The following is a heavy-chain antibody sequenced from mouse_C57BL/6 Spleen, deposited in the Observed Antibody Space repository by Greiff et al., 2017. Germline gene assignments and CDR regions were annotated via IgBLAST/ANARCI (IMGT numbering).Heavy chain of an antibody. Sequence: VQLQQSGAELVKPGASVKISCKASGYAFSSYWMNWVKQRPGKGLEWIGQIYPGDGDTNYNGKFKGKATLTADKSSSTAYMQLSSLTSEDSAVYFCARDSYGSSYYFDYWGQGTTLTVSS. CDR2: IYPGDGDT. D-gene: IGHD1-1*01. CDR3: ARDSYGSSYYFDY. V-gene: IGHV1-80*01. CDR1: GYAFSSYW. J-gene: IGHJ2*01.